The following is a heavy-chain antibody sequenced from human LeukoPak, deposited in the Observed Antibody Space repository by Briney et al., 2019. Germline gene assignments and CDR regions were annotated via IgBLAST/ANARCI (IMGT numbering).Heavy chain of an antibody. J-gene: IGHJ4*02. CDR1: GXSVSDNS. V-gene: IGHV3-53*01. Sequence: GGSLRLSCAASGXSVSDNSMNWVRQAPGKGLEWVSLITSADYTYYSDSVKARFTISRDNSKNTLYLQMRRLRAEDTAVYYCARGPRSSGYFDYWGQGTLLTVSS. CDR3: ARGPRSSGYFDY. D-gene: IGHD3-22*01. CDR2: ITSADYT.